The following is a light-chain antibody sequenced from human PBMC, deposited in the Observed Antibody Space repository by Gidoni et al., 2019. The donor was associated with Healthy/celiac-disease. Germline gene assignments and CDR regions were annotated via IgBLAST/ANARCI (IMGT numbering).Light chain of an antibody. V-gene: IGLV3-1*01. CDR1: KLGDKY. CDR2: QAS. Sequence: SYELTQPPSVSVSPGQTASITCSGDKLGDKYACWSQQKPGQSPVLVIYQASKRPSGIPERFSGSNSGNTATLTISGTQAMDEADYYCQAWDSSTNVVFGGGTKLPVL. CDR3: QAWDSSTNVV. J-gene: IGLJ2*01.